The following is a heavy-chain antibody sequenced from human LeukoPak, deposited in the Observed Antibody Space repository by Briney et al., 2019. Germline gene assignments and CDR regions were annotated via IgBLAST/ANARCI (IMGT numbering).Heavy chain of an antibody. CDR2: INTSGST. CDR3: ARGDIGYNWFDP. J-gene: IGHJ5*02. D-gene: IGHD3-9*01. CDR1: GGSISSYY. Sequence: PSETLSLTCTVSGGSISSYYWNWIRQPAGKGLEWIGRINTSGSTNYNPPLKSRVTMSIDTSKNQFSLKLRSVTAADTAVYYCARGDIGYNWFDPWGQGTLVTVSS. V-gene: IGHV4-4*07.